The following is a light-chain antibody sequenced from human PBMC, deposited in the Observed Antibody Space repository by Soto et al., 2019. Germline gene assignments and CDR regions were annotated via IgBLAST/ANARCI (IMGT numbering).Light chain of an antibody. J-gene: IGKJ1*01. CDR2: KAS. CDR3: QNDNSNS. CDR1: QTISSW. V-gene: IGKV1-5*03. Sequence: DIQITQCPSTLSGHVGDRVTMTCRASQTISSWLAWYQQKPGKAPKLLIYKASILKSGVPSRFSGSGSGTEFTLTSSSLQPDDFATYYGQNDNSNSFGQDTKV.